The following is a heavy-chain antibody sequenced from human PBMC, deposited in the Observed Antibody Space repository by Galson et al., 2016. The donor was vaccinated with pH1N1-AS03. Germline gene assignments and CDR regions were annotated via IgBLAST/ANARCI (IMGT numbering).Heavy chain of an antibody. CDR1: GFTLSNAW. D-gene: IGHD3-10*01. CDR2: IESRAAGGTT. CDR3: SVRDFD. J-gene: IGHJ4*02. Sequence: SLRLSCAVSGFTLSNAWMTWVRQAPGKGLEYVGRIESRAAGGTTDYAAPVKGRFSISRDDSKNTLYLQMNSLKTEDTALYYCSVRDFDWGQGTLVTVSS. V-gene: IGHV3-15*04.